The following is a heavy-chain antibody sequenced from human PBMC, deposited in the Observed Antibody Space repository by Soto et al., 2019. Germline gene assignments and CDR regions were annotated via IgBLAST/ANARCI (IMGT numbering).Heavy chain of an antibody. CDR1: GYTFTGYY. D-gene: IGHD5-18*01. CDR2: INPNSGGT. J-gene: IGHJ6*02. CDR3: ARAGERASWIQGYYYYGMDV. Sequence: QVQLVQSGAEVKKPGASVKVSCKASGYTFTGYYMHWVRQAPGQGLEWMGWINPNSGGTNYAQKFQGWVTMTRDTSVSTAYMELSRLRSDDTAVYSCARAGERASWIQGYYYYGMDVWGQGTTVTVSS. V-gene: IGHV1-2*04.